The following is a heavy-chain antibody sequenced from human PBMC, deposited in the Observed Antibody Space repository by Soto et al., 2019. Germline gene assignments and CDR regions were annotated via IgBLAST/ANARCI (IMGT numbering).Heavy chain of an antibody. CDR1: GFTFSSYA. J-gene: IGHJ4*02. V-gene: IGHV3-23*01. Sequence: EVQLLESGGGLVQPGGSLRLSCAASGFTFSSYAMSWVRQAPGKGLEWVSAISGSGGSTYYADSVKGRFTISRDNSKNTVDLEMNSLRAEDTAVYYCAKDRNRIAAGYFDYWGQGTLVTVSS. CDR3: AKDRNRIAAGYFDY. CDR2: ISGSGGST. D-gene: IGHD6-25*01.